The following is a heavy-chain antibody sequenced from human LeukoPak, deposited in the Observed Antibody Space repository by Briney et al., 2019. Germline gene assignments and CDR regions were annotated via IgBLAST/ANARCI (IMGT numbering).Heavy chain of an antibody. D-gene: IGHD3-10*01. CDR1: GYSFTSYW. V-gene: IGHV5-51*01. CDR2: IYPGDSDT. J-gene: IGHJ4*02. CDR3: ARPSYYYGSGSYNY. Sequence: GASLQISCQGSGYSFTSYWIGWVRPLPGKGLEWMGIIYPGDSDTRYSPSFQGQVTISADKSISTAYLQWSSLKASDTAMYYCARPSYYYGSGSYNYWGQGTLVTVSS.